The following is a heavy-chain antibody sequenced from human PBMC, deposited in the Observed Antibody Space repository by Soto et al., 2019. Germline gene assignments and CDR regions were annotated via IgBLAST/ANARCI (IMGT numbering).Heavy chain of an antibody. D-gene: IGHD2-2*01. CDR1: GLSFDDYA. Sequence: PGGSLRLSCAASGLSFDDYAMHWVRQAPGEGLEWVSGISWNSGSIGYADSVKGRFTISRDNAKNSLYLQMNSLRAEDTALYYCAKDIRGVGPEFIVLVPAAFDYWGQGT. CDR3: AKDIRGVGPEFIVLVPAAFDY. V-gene: IGHV3-9*01. CDR2: ISWNSGSI. J-gene: IGHJ4*02.